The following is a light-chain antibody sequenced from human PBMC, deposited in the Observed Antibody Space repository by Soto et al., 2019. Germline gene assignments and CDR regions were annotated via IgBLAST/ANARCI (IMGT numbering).Light chain of an antibody. Sequence: EIVLTQSPGTLSLSPGERATLSCRASQSLSSSYLAWYQQKPGQAPRLHIYGASSRAAGIPDNFSGSGSGTDFTVTISRLEPEDFAVYYCQQYGTSPWTFGQGTKVEIK. CDR2: GAS. J-gene: IGKJ1*01. CDR1: QSLSSSY. CDR3: QQYGTSPWT. V-gene: IGKV3-20*01.